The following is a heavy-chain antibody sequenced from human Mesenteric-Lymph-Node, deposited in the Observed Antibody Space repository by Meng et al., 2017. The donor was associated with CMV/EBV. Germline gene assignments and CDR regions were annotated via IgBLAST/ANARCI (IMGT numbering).Heavy chain of an antibody. CDR2: ISGSASST. Sequence: GESLKISCAASGFTFNIYAINWVRQAPGKGLEWVSAISGSASSTYYADSVKGRFTISRDKSKNTLYLQMNSLRAEDTAVYYCARGLGDYWGQGTLVTVSS. CDR3: ARGLGDY. J-gene: IGHJ4*02. V-gene: IGHV3-23*01. CDR1: GFTFNIYA.